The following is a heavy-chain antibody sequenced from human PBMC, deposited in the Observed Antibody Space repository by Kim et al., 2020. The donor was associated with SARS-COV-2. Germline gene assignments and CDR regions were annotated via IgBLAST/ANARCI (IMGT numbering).Heavy chain of an antibody. CDR3: AKARGYCFGGICPPPGMDV. Sequence: GGSLRLSCAASGFTFHNYVMTWVRQAPGKGLEWMADIWYDGTENSADSVKGRFTVSRDNSKNIVYLQMNSLRVDDTAVYYCAKARGYCFGGICPPPGMDV. J-gene: IGHJ6*01. V-gene: IGHV3-33*06. CDR1: GFTFHNYV. D-gene: IGHD2-15*01. CDR2: IWYDGTE.